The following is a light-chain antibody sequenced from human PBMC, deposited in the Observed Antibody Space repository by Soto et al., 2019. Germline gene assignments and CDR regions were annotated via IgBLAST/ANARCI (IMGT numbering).Light chain of an antibody. V-gene: IGKV1-5*03. CDR2: RAS. J-gene: IGKJ1*01. CDR3: QQYHGYPWT. CDR1: QTISSW. Sequence: DIQMTQSPSTLSASVGDRVTITCRASQTISSWLVWYQQKPGKAPKVLIYRASGLESGVPSRFSGSASGTEFTLTISSLQPDDFATYYCQQYHGYPWTFGQGTKVEIK.